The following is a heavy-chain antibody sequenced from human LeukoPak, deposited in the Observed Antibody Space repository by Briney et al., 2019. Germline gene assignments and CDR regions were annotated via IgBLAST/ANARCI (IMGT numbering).Heavy chain of an antibody. Sequence: GGSLRLSCAASGFTFSSYWMHWVRQAPGKGLVWVSRINSDGSSTSYADSVKGRFTISRDNAKNTLYLQMNSLRAEDTAVYYCARGGLDYGGNSGSDYWGQGTLVTVSS. J-gene: IGHJ4*02. CDR2: INSDGSST. V-gene: IGHV3-74*01. CDR3: ARGGLDYGGNSGSDY. CDR1: GFTFSSYW. D-gene: IGHD4-23*01.